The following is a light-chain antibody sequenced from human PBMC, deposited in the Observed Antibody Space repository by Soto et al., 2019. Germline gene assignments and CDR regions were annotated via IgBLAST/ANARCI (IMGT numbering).Light chain of an antibody. V-gene: IGKV2-28*01. CDR3: MQALQAWT. Sequence: IVMTQSPLSLPVTPGEPASISCRSSQSLLHTNGYSYWDWYLQKPGQSPQLLIYLGSNRASGVPDRFSGSGSGTDFTLKISRVEAEDVGVYYCMQALQAWTFGQGTKVEIK. J-gene: IGKJ1*01. CDR1: QSLLHTNGYSY. CDR2: LGS.